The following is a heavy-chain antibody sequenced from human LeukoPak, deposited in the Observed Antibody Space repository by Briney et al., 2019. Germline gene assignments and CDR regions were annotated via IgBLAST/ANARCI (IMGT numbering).Heavy chain of an antibody. CDR1: GFTFSSYA. D-gene: IGHD5-18*01. CDR3: AKAMTAMVFYY. V-gene: IGHV3-23*01. Sequence: GGSLRLSCAASGFTFSSYAMSWVRQAPGKGLEWVSAISGSGSSTYYADSVKGRFTISRDNSKNTLYLQMNSLRAEDTAVYYCAKAMTAMVFYYWGQGTLVTVSS. J-gene: IGHJ4*02. CDR2: ISGSGSST.